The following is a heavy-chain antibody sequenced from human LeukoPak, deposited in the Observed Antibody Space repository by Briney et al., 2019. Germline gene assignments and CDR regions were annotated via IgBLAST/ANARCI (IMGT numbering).Heavy chain of an antibody. J-gene: IGHJ4*02. CDR3: ARDLATIDGIAWYYFEN. Sequence: ASVKVSCKASVYTFTDHYIHWVRQAPGQGFEWMGWINPNTGGTDYAHKFQDRIAISTYTSISTVYMELSRLKSDDTALYYCARDLATIDGIAWYYFENWGQGTLVTVS. CDR1: VYTFTDHY. V-gene: IGHV1-2*02. D-gene: IGHD5-12*01. CDR2: INPNTGGT.